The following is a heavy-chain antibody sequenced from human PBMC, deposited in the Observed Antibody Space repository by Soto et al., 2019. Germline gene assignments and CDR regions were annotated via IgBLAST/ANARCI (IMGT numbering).Heavy chain of an antibody. V-gene: IGHV4-61*08. CDR3: ARDGYNSNWFDP. CDR1: GGSISSGGYS. D-gene: IGHD5-12*01. J-gene: IGHJ5*02. Sequence: PSETLSLTCAVSGGSISSGGYSWSWLRQPPGKGLEWIGYIYYSGSTNYNPSLKSRVTISVDTSKNQFSLKLSSVTAADTAVYYCARDGYNSNWFDPWGQGTLVTVSS. CDR2: IYYSGST.